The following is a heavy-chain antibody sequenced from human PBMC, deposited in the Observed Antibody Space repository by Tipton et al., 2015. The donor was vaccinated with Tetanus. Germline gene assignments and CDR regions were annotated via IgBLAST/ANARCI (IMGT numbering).Heavy chain of an antibody. CDR2: IYYTGNT. D-gene: IGHD1-26*01. Sequence: TLSLTCTVSGGSLRSGDHYWSWIRQHPGKGLEWLGYIYYTGNTYYNPSLKSRLTISLDTSKNQFSLRLSSLSAADTAVYFCARRGGGSTFDHWGQGTLVTVSS. J-gene: IGHJ4*02. CDR3: ARRGGGSTFDH. V-gene: IGHV4-31*03. CDR1: GGSLRSGDHY.